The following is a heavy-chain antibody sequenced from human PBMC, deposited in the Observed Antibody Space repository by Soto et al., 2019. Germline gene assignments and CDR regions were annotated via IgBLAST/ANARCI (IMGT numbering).Heavy chain of an antibody. CDR2: MNPNSGNT. CDR3: AREHYGTSAWFYP. Sequence: QVQLVQSGAEVKKPGASVKVSCKASGYTFPSYDINWVRQATGQGLEWMGWMNPNSGNTGYAQKYQGRITMTRDTSISTTHMDQSSMRSEATAVYYCAREHYGTSAWFYPWAQGTLVTFSS. V-gene: IGHV1-8*01. CDR1: GYTFPSYD. J-gene: IGHJ5*02. D-gene: IGHD3-10*01.